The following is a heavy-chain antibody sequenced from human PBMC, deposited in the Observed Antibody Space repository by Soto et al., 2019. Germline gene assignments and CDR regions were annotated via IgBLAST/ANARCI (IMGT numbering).Heavy chain of an antibody. J-gene: IGHJ6*02. CDR3: ARGDATKIVVTTYYGMDV. CDR1: GGTLSNYG. D-gene: IGHD4-17*01. Sequence: QVQLVQSGAEVKKPGSSEKVSCKASGGTLSNYGISWVRQAPGQGLEWMGGIIPVFGTANYAQKFQGRVTITADESTTTVYMDVSSLRSDDTAVYYCARGDATKIVVTTYYGMDVWGQGTTVTVSS. CDR2: IIPVFGTA. V-gene: IGHV1-69*12.